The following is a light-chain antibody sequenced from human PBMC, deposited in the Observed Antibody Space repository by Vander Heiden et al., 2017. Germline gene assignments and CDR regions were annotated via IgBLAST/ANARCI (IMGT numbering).Light chain of an antibody. CDR1: QSVNKY. CDR3: QQRSNWPLT. J-gene: IGKJ4*01. Sequence: EIVLPQSPVTLSLSPGERDPLSCSASQSVNKYLVWYQQKPGQAPRLLIYDASNRATGIPARFSGGGSGTDFTLTISSLEPEDFAVYYCQQRSNWPLTFGGGTKVEIK. CDR2: DAS. V-gene: IGKV3-11*01.